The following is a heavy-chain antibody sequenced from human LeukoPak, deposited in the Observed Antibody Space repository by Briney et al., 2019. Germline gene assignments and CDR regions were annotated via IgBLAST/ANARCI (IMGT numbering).Heavy chain of an antibody. Sequence: PGRSLRLSCAASGFTFSSYGMHWVGQAPGKGLEWVAVIWYDGSNKYYADSVKGRFTISRDNSKNALYLQMNSLRAEDTAVYYCARDRVSGSYPDAFDIWGQGTMVTVSS. D-gene: IGHD1-26*01. CDR1: GFTFSSYG. J-gene: IGHJ3*02. V-gene: IGHV3-33*01. CDR3: ARDRVSGSYPDAFDI. CDR2: IWYDGSNK.